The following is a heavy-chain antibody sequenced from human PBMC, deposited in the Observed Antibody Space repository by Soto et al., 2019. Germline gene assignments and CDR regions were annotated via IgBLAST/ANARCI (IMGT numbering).Heavy chain of an antibody. D-gene: IGHD4-17*01. V-gene: IGHV3-53*01. CDR3: TRGTTTASGPVY. CDR1: GFTVTSYR. J-gene: IGHJ4*02. Sequence: EVQLVESGGGLIQPGGSLRLSCAASGFTVTSYRMSWVRQAPGKGLEWVSVIYGGGSTCYAASGKGRFTISRDDSKNTLYVQMNSLTAEDTAVYYCTRGTTTASGPVYWGQGTLVTVSS. CDR2: IYGGGST.